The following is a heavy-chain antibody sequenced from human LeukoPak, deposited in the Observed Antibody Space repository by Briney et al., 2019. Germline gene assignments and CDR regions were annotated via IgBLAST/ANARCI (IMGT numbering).Heavy chain of an antibody. CDR3: ARDREGAYYYYMDV. V-gene: IGHV3-7*01. CDR1: GFTFSSYW. J-gene: IGHJ6*03. CDR2: IKQDGSEK. D-gene: IGHD1-26*01. Sequence: GGSLRLSCAASGFTFSSYWMSWVRQAPGQGLEWVANIKQDGSEKYYVDSVKGRFTISRDNAKNSLYLQMNSLRAEDTSVYYGARDREGAYYYYMDVWGKGTTVTIS.